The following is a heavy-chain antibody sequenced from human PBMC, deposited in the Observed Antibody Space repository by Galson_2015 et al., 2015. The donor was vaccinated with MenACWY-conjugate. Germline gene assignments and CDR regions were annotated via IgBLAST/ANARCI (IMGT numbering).Heavy chain of an antibody. CDR2: ISYDGNNK. D-gene: IGHD2-8*02. V-gene: IGHV3-30*03. J-gene: IGHJ4*02. CDR3: ARGWSRGWTRQFDY. CDR1: GFTFSHYG. Sequence: SLRLSCAASGFTFSHYGMHWVRQAPGKGLEWVTAISYDGNNKYYADSVKGRFTISRDNSKNTVSLQMNGLTTEDTAVYFCARGWSRGWTRQFDYGGQGTLVAVSS.